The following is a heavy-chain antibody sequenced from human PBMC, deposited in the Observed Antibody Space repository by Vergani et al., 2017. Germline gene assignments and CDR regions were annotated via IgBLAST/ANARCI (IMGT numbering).Heavy chain of an antibody. D-gene: IGHD5-24*01. CDR1: GYTFTSYA. CDR2: INTGNGNT. J-gene: IGHJ6*03. Sequence: QVQLVQSGAEVKKSGASVKVSCKTSGYTFTSYAMHWVRQAPGQRLEWMGWINTGNGNTKYSQKFQGRVTITRDTSASTAYMELSSLRSEDTAVYYCARVGLQLTYYYYYMDVWGKGTTVTVSS. V-gene: IGHV1-3*04. CDR3: ARVGLQLTYYYYYMDV.